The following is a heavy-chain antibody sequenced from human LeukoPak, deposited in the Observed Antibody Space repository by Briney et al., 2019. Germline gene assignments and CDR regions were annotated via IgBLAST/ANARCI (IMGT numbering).Heavy chain of an antibody. CDR3: ARDLYGSGSLDY. V-gene: IGHV3-30*04. Sequence: GGSLRLSSAASGFTFSSYAMHWVRQAPGKGLEWVAVISYDGSNKYYADSVKGRFTISRDNSKNTLYLQMNSLRAEDTAVYYCARDLYGSGSLDYWGQGTLVTVSS. CDR2: ISYDGSNK. J-gene: IGHJ4*02. CDR1: GFTFSSYA. D-gene: IGHD3-10*01.